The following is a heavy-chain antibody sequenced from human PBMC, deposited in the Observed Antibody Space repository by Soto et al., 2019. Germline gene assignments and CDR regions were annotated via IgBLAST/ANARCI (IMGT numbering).Heavy chain of an antibody. CDR2: MNPNSGNT. V-gene: IGHV1-8*01. CDR3: ARDLTTVASNYYYYYMDV. CDR1: GYTFTSYD. J-gene: IGHJ6*03. D-gene: IGHD4-17*01. Sequence: GASVKVSCKASGYTFTSYDINWVRQATGQGLEWMGWMNPNSGNTGYAQKFQGRVTMTRNTSISTAYVELSSLRSEDTAVYYCARDLTTVASNYYYYYMDVWGKGTTVTVSS.